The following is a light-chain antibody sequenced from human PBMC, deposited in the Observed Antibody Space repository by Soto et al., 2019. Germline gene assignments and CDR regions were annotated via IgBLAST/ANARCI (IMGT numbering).Light chain of an antibody. CDR3: QQYGSSSST. J-gene: IGKJ5*01. CDR1: QSVSSSY. V-gene: IGKV3-20*01. Sequence: EIVLTQSPATLSSFPGDRATVSCRASQSVSSSYLAWYQQKPGQAPRLLIYGASSRASGIPGRFSGSGSGTDFTLTIGRLEPEDFAVYCCQQYGSSSSTFGQGTRLEIK. CDR2: GAS.